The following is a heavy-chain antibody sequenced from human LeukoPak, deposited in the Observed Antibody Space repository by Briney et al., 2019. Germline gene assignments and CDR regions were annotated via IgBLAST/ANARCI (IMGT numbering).Heavy chain of an antibody. CDR2: INPNSGGT. CDR3: ARFAVGYCSSTSCYGSYYYYGMDV. CDR1: GYTFTGYY. J-gene: IGHJ6*04. D-gene: IGHD2-2*01. Sequence: ASVKVSCKASGYTFTGYYMHWVRQAPGQGLEWMGWINPNSGGTNYAQKFQGRVTMTRDTSISTANMELSRLSSDDTAVYYCARFAVGYCSSTSCYGSYYYYGMDVWGKGTTVTVSS. V-gene: IGHV1-2*02.